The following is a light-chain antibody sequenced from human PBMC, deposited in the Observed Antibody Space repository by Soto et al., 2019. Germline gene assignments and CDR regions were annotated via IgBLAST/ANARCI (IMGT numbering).Light chain of an antibody. CDR3: QQYDNWPRLT. CDR2: GTS. J-gene: IGKJ4*01. Sequence: EIVLTQSPGTLSLSPGARATLSCRASQGVSSGYLAWYQQNPGQAPRLLISGTSSRATGIPDRFSGSGSGTDFTLTISRLEPEDFALYYCQQYDNWPRLTFGGGTEVEIK. CDR1: QGVSSGY. V-gene: IGKV3-20*01.